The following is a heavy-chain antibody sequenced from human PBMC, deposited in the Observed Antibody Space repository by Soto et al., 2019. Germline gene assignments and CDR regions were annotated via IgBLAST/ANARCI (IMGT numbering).Heavy chain of an antibody. Sequence: SVKVSRKASGGTFSSYAISWVRQAPGQGLEWMGGIIPIFGTANYAQKFQGRVTITADESTSTAYMELSSLRSEDTAVYYCARYYDSSGLDYYYYGMDVWGQGTTVTVSS. V-gene: IGHV1-69*13. CDR2: IIPIFGTA. CDR1: GGTFSSYA. D-gene: IGHD3-22*01. J-gene: IGHJ6*02. CDR3: ARYYDSSGLDYYYYGMDV.